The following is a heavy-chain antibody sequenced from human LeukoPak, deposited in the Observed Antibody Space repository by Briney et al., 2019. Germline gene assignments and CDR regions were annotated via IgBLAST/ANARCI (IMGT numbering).Heavy chain of an antibody. CDR1: GYTLTELS. CDR3: ATGIPGATAPRYYYYYMDV. V-gene: IGHV1-24*01. D-gene: IGHD6-25*01. CDR2: FDPEDGET. Sequence: ASVKVSCKVSGYTLTELSMHWVRQAPGKGLEWMGGFDPEDGETIYAQKFQGRVTMTEDTSTDTAYMELSSPRSEDTAVYYCATGIPGATAPRYYYYYMDVWGKGTTVTVSS. J-gene: IGHJ6*03.